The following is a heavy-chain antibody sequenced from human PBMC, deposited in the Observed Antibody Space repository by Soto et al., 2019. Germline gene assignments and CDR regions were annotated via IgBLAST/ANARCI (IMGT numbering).Heavy chain of an antibody. D-gene: IGHD3-3*01. CDR2: IYYSGST. Sequence: SETLSLTCTFSGGSVSSGSYYWSWIRQPPGKGLEWIGYIYYSGSTNYNPSLKSRVTISVDTSKNQFSLKLSSVTAADTAVYYCAREIRFLESYGMDVWGQGTTVTVS. CDR1: GGSVSSGSYY. J-gene: IGHJ6*02. CDR3: AREIRFLESYGMDV. V-gene: IGHV4-61*01.